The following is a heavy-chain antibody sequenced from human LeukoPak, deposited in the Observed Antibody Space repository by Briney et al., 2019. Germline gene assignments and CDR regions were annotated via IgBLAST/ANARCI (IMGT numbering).Heavy chain of an antibody. CDR1: GGSITTYY. Sequence: SQTLSLTWTVAGGSITTYYWSWIRRPPGKGLEWLWYIYFSGTTNYNPSLKSRLTISVDTSKNQFSLKLSSVTAADTAVYYCARTDPGAPYGMDVWGQGTTVTVSS. J-gene: IGHJ6*02. V-gene: IGHV4-59*08. CDR2: IYFSGTT. CDR3: ARTDPGAPYGMDV. D-gene: IGHD1-26*01.